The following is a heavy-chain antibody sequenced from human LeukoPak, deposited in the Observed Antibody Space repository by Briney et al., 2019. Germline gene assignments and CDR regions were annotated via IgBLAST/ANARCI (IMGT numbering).Heavy chain of an antibody. J-gene: IGHJ6*03. CDR3: ASSSQLDYYYYMDV. V-gene: IGHV1-2*02. CDR2: INPNSGGT. CDR1: GYTFTSYY. Sequence: ASVKVSCKASGYTFTSYYLHWVRQAPGQGLEWMGWINPNSGGTNYAQKFQGRVTMTRDTSISTAYMELSSLRSEDTAVYYCASSSQLDYYYYMDVWGKGTTVTVSS. D-gene: IGHD6-13*01.